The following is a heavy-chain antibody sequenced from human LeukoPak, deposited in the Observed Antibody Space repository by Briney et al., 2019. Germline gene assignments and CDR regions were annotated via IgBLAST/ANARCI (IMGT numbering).Heavy chain of an antibody. J-gene: IGHJ6*03. V-gene: IGHV4-61*02. Sequence: SQTLSLTCTVSGGSISSGSYYWSWIRQPAGKGLEWIGRIYTSGSTNYDPSLKSRVTISVDTSKNQFSLKLSSVTAADTAVYYCARDSSAAIFVRYYYYMDVWGKGTTVTVSS. CDR2: IYTSGST. CDR1: GGSISSGSYY. CDR3: ARDSSAAIFVRYYYYMDV. D-gene: IGHD2-2*01.